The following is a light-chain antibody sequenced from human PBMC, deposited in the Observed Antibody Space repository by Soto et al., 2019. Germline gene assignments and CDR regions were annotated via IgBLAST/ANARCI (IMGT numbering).Light chain of an antibody. CDR1: GSNIGSNN. Sequence: QSVLTKPPSAYGTPGQRVPISCSGTGSNIGSNNVNWYQHLPGAAPKLLIYRNSQRPSGVPDRFSGSKSGPSASLVISGLRAEDAAAYYCAAWDDSLRGFVFVTGTKLTVL. J-gene: IGLJ1*01. CDR3: AAWDDSLRGFV. V-gene: IGLV1-47*01. CDR2: RNS.